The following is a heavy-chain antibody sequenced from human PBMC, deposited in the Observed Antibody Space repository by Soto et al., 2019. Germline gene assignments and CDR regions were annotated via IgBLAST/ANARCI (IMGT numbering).Heavy chain of an antibody. CDR2: IVVGSGNT. CDR3: AAADVTMVRGATTNIDY. J-gene: IGHJ4*02. Sequence: SVKVSCKASGFTFTSSAVQWVRQARGQRLEWIGWIVVGSGNTNYAQKFQERVTITRDMSTSTAYMELSSLRSEDTAVYYCAAADVTMVRGATTNIDYWGQGTLVTVSS. CDR1: GFTFTSSA. D-gene: IGHD3-10*01. V-gene: IGHV1-58*01.